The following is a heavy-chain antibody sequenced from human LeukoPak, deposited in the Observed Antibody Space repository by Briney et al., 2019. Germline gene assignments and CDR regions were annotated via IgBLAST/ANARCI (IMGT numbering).Heavy chain of an antibody. D-gene: IGHD3-10*01. J-gene: IGHJ4*02. CDR3: ARLGGTDRYYYGSGSYQY. Sequence: ASVKVSCKASGYTFTDYYIHWVRQAPGQGLEWMGWINCNSGGTNYAQKFEGRVTMTRDTSISTAYMEVSNLRGDDAAVYYCARLGGTDRYYYGSGSYQYWGQGTLVTVSS. CDR1: GYTFTDYY. V-gene: IGHV1-2*02. CDR2: INCNSGGT.